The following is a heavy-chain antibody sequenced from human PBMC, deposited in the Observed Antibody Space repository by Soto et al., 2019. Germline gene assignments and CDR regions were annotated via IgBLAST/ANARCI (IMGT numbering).Heavy chain of an antibody. V-gene: IGHV2-5*02. D-gene: IGHD1-26*01. Sequence: QITLKESGPTLVKPTQTLKRTCSFSGFSFSTPGVGVGWIRQPPGTPLEWLALIYWDDDKRYSPSLSSRLIITKHTTSNQVVLILPNMDPLDTGTYYCAHSTHSHTTWDPDDLGQGTLVTVDS. J-gene: IGHJ4*02. CDR2: IYWDDDK. CDR1: GFSFSTPGVG. CDR3: AHSTHSHTTWDPDD.